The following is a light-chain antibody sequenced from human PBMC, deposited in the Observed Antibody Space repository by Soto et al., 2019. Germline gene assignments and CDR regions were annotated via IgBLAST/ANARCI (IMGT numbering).Light chain of an antibody. J-gene: IGKJ4*01. CDR3: KKYNNWPLT. V-gene: IGKV3-15*01. CDR1: QTVNNN. CDR2: GAS. Sequence: EIVMTQSPATLSVSPGERATLSCRASQTVNNNLAWYQQKPGQAPRLLIYGASARATGIPARFSGSGSGTEFTLTISSLQSEDFAVYYCKKYNNWPLTFGGGTKVEIK.